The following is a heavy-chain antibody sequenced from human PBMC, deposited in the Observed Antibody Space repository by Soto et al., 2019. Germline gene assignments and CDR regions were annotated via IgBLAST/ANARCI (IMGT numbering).Heavy chain of an antibody. Sequence: PGESLKISCKGSGYSFTTYWIGWVRQMPGKGLEWMGIIYPGDSDTRYSPSFQAQVTISADKSISTAYLPWSSLKASDTTMYYWSRHISEWQQLWGRFDPCGQGTLVAVSS. CDR2: IYPGDSDT. V-gene: IGHV5-51*01. CDR1: GYSFTTYW. D-gene: IGHD6-13*01. CDR3: SRHISEWQQLWGRFDP. J-gene: IGHJ5*02.